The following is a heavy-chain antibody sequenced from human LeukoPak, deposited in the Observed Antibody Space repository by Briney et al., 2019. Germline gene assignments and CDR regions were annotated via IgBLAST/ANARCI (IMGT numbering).Heavy chain of an antibody. V-gene: IGHV4-59*01. CDR2: IYYSGST. CDR3: ARDLGIARLAFDI. CDR1: GGSFSGYY. J-gene: IGHJ3*02. D-gene: IGHD1-26*01. Sequence: SETLSLTCAVYGGSFSGYYWSWIRQPPGEGLEWIGYIYYSGSTNYNPSLKSRVTISVDTSKNQISLKLSSVTAADTAVYYCARDLGIARLAFDIWGQGTMVTVSS.